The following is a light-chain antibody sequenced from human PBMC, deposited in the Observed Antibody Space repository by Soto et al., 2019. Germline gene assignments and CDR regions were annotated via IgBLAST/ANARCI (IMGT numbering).Light chain of an antibody. V-gene: IGKV3-20*01. CDR1: QSVSSNS. J-gene: IGKJ1*01. CDR2: GAS. Sequence: ESVLTQSPGTLSLSPGERATLSCRASQSVSSNSLAWYQQKPGQAPRLLIYGASSRATGTPDRFSGSGSGTAFTLTISRLEPEDFAVYYCQQFGGSPPSWTFGQGTKVEI. CDR3: QQFGGSPPSWT.